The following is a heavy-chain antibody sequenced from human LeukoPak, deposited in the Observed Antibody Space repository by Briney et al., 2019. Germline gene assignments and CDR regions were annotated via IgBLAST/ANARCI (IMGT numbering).Heavy chain of an antibody. J-gene: IGHJ6*03. CDR1: GGCISSYY. Sequence: SETLSLTCTVSGGCISSYYWSWIRQPPGKGLEWLGYIYYSGSTKYHPSLKSRVTISVDTSKNQFSLKLTSVTAADTAVYYCARETSQKGAHYMDVWGKGTTVTISS. D-gene: IGHD3-16*01. CDR2: IYYSGST. CDR3: ARETSQKGAHYMDV. V-gene: IGHV4-59*01.